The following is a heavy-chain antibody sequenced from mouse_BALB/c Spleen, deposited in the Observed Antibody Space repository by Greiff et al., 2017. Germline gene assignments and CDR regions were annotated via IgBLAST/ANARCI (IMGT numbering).Heavy chain of an antibody. V-gene: IGHV14-1*02. J-gene: IGHJ2*01. CDR1: GFNIKDYY. CDR3: ASLDY. CDR2: IDPENGNT. Sequence: VQLKESGAELVRPGALVKLSCKASGFNIKDYYMHWVKQRPEQGLEWIGWIDPENGNTIYDPKFQGKASITADTSSNTAYLQLSSLTSEDTAVYYCASLDYWGQGTTLTVSS.